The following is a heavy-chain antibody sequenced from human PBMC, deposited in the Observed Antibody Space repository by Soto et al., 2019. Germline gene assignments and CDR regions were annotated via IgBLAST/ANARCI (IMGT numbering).Heavy chain of an antibody. CDR3: ARRPKRGSFAWCFDY. J-gene: IGHJ4*02. CDR1: GGSITSNAYY. V-gene: IGHV4-39*01. Sequence: SETLSLTCTVSGGSITSNAYYWGWIRQPPGKGLEWLGYIYYSGSASYNPSLKSRVTMSVDTSKNQFSLKLSSVTAADTAVYYCARRPKRGSFAWCFDYWGQGTLVTVSS. D-gene: IGHD1-26*01. CDR2: IYYSGSA.